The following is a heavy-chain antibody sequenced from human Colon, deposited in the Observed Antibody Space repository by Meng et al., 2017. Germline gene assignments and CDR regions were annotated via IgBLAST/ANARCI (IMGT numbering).Heavy chain of an antibody. CDR3: ARDRVPGKY. V-gene: IGHV4-61*01. CDR2: IYYSGTT. Sequence: QVPLSEAGPGLVRPSETLSLTCTVSGGSVSSGTYYWSWIRQPPGKGLEWIGCIYYSGTTNYNPSLKSRVTISVDTSKNQFSLKLSSVTPADTAVYFCARDRVPGKYWGQGTLVTVSS. D-gene: IGHD1-14*01. CDR1: GGSVSSGTYY. J-gene: IGHJ4*02.